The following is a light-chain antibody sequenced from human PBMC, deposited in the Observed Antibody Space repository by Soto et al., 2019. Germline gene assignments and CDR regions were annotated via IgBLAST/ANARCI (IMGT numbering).Light chain of an antibody. J-gene: IGLJ2*01. CDR3: ETWDSTTR. CDR2: LEGSGSY. Sequence: QSVLTQSSSASASLGSSVKLTCTLSSGHSSYIIAWHQQQPGKAPRYLMKLEGSGSYNKGSGVPDRFSGSSSGADRYLTISTPQLEDEADYYWETWDSTTRIGGGPNLPVL. V-gene: IGLV4-60*02. CDR1: SGHSSYI.